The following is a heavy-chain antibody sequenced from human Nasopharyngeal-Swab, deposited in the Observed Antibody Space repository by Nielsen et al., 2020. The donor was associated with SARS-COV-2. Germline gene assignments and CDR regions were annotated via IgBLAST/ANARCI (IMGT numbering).Heavy chain of an antibody. CDR1: GGSISSYY. CDR3: ARAGIAAAGYYYYGMDV. V-gene: IGHV4-59*12. Sequence: SETLSLTCIVSGGSISSYYWSWIRQSPGKGLEWIGFIYYSGSTSFNPSLKSRVTISLDTSKNQFSLKLSSVTAADTAVYYCARAGIAAAGYYYYGMDVWGQGTTVTVSS. J-gene: IGHJ6*02. CDR2: IYYSGST. D-gene: IGHD6-13*01.